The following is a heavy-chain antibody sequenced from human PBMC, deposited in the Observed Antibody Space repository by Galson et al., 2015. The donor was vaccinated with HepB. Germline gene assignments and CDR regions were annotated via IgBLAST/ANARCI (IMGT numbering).Heavy chain of an antibody. Sequence: SVKVSCKASGGTFSSYAISWVRQAPGQGLEWMGGIIPIFGTANYAQKFQGRVTITADESTSTAYMELSSLRSEDTAVYYCARDFYGDYRTQFDFWGQGTLVTVSS. CDR2: IIPIFGTA. D-gene: IGHD4-17*01. J-gene: IGHJ4*02. V-gene: IGHV1-69*13. CDR3: ARDFYGDYRTQFDF. CDR1: GGTFSSYA.